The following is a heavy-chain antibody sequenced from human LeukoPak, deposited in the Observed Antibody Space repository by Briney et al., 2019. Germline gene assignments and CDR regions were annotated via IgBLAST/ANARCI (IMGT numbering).Heavy chain of an antibody. CDR3: ARGLEDGWPFDY. CDR2: INPSSGGT. Sequence: ASVKVSCKASGYTFTGYYMHWVRQAPGQGLEWMGRINPSSGGTNYAQKFQGRVTMTRDTSISTAYMELSRLRSDDTAVYYCARGLEDGWPFDYWGQGTLVTVSS. D-gene: IGHD2-15*01. J-gene: IGHJ4*02. V-gene: IGHV1-2*06. CDR1: GYTFTGYY.